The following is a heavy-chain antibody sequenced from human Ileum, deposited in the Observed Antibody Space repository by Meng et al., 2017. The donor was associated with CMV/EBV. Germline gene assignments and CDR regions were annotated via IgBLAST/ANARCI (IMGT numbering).Heavy chain of an antibody. J-gene: IGHJ6*02. V-gene: IGHV1-18*01. CDR2: ISAYNGNT. Sequence: ASVKVSCKASGYTFTSYGISWVRQAPGQGLEWMGWISAYNGNTNYAQKLQGRVTMTTDTSTSTAYMELRSLRSDDTPVYYCAREGRFLEWLLKPYGIDVWGQGTTVTVSS. D-gene: IGHD3-3*01. CDR3: AREGRFLEWLLKPYGIDV. CDR1: GYTFTSYG.